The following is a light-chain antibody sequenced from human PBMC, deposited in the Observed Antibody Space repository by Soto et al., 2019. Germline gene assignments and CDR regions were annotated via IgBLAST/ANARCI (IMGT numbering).Light chain of an antibody. CDR3: QNDNSAPPLT. J-gene: IGKJ4*01. CDR1: QAITYS. CDR2: AAS. Sequence: DIQMTQSPSSLAASAGDRVTITCRASQAITYSLAWYQQRPGKVPRLLIYAASTLHSGVPSRFSGSGSGTDFTLTISSLQPEDVTTYYCQNDNSAPPLTVGGGTKVEIK. V-gene: IGKV1-27*01.